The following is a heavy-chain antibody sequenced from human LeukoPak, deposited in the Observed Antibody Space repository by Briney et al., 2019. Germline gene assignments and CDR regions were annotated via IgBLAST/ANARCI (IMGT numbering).Heavy chain of an antibody. V-gene: IGHV1-24*01. J-gene: IGHJ6*03. CDR2: FDPEDGET. Sequence: GASVKVSSKLSGYTLTELSMHWVRQGPGKGLEWRGGFDPEDGETIYAQKFQGRVTMTEDTSTDTAYMELSSLRSEDTAVYYCATTTDYYYYYMDVWGKGTTVTVSS. D-gene: IGHD4-11*01. CDR3: ATTTDYYYYYMDV. CDR1: GYTLTELS.